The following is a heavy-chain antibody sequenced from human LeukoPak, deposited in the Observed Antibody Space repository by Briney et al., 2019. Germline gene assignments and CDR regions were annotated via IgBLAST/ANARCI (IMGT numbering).Heavy chain of an antibody. CDR2: IIPIFGTA. J-gene: IGHJ4*02. CDR3: ARVRSGSYSRYYFDY. V-gene: IGHV1-69*05. D-gene: IGHD1-26*01. CDR1: GGTFSSYA. Sequence: SVKVSCKASGGTFSSYAISWVRQAPGQGLEWMGGIIPIFGTANYAQKFQGRVTITTDESTSTAHMELSSLRSEDTAVYYCARVRSGSYSRYYFDYWGQGTLVTVSS.